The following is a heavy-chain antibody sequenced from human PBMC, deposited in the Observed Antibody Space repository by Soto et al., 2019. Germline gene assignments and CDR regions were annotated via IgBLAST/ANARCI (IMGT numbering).Heavy chain of an antibody. D-gene: IGHD6-13*01. CDR2: IYHSGST. CDR1: GYSISSGYY. J-gene: IGHJ4*02. V-gene: IGHV4-38-2*02. CDR3: ARVSIAAAGTY. Sequence: SETLSLTCTVSGYSISSGYYWGWIRQPPGKGLEWIGSIYHSGSTYYNPSLKSRVTISVDTSKNQFSLKLSSVTAADTAVYYCARVSIAAAGTYWGQGTLVTVSS.